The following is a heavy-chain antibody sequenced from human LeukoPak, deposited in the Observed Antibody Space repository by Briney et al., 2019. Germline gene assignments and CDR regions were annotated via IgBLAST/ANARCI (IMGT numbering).Heavy chain of an antibody. D-gene: IGHD6-13*01. V-gene: IGHV6-1*01. CDR1: GDSVSSNSVT. CDR3: ARGYWAYGMDV. CDR2: TYYTSKWIT. J-gene: IGHJ6*02. Sequence: SQTLSLTCAISGDSVSSNSVTWNWIRQSPSRGLEWLGRTYYTSKWITDYAVSVKGRITVNPNTSNNQFSLQLNSVTPEDTAVYYCARGYWAYGMDVWGPGTRSPSR.